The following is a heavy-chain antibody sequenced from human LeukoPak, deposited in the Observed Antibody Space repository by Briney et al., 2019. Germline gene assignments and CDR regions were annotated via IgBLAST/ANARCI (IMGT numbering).Heavy chain of an antibody. D-gene: IGHD3-16*02. V-gene: IGHV3-48*02. CDR3: ARDYRYALDY. CDR2: IASSTI. Sequence: QPGGSLRLSCATSGFTFSNYAMSWVRQAPGKGLEWISYIASSTIYYTDSVKGRFTISRDNAKNSVYLQMNSLRDEDTAVYYCARDYRYALDYWGQGTLVTVSS. J-gene: IGHJ4*02. CDR1: GFTFSNYA.